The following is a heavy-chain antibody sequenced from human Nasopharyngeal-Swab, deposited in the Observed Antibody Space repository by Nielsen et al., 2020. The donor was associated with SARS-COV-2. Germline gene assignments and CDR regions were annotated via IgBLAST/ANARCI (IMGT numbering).Heavy chain of an antibody. CDR2: MNPNSGNT. CDR1: GYTFTSYD. Sequence: ASAKVSSKASGYTFTSYDINWVRQATGQRLEWMGWMNPNSGNTGYAQKFQGRVTMTRNTSISTAYMELSSLRSEDTAVYYCARAGAAAPGVYYGMDVWGQGTTVTVSS. J-gene: IGHJ6*02. V-gene: IGHV1-8*01. CDR3: ARAGAAAPGVYYGMDV. D-gene: IGHD6-13*01.